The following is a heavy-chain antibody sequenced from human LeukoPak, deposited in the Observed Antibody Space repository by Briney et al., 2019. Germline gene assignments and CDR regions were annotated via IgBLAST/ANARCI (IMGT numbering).Heavy chain of an antibody. CDR1: GYTFTGYY. J-gene: IGHJ4*02. CDR2: INPNSGGT. CDR3: ASGEGDGNFDY. D-gene: IGHD7-27*01. V-gene: IGHV1-2*06. Sequence: ASVKVSCKASGYTFTGYYMHWVRQAPGQGLEWMGRINPNSGGTNYAQRFQGRVTMTRDTSISTAYMELSRLRAEDTALYYCASGEGDGNFDYWGQGTLVTVSS.